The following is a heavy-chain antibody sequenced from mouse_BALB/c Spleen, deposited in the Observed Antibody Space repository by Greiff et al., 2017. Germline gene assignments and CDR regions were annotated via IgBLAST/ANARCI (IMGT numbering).Heavy chain of an antibody. CDR1: GFTFSSFG. Sequence: EVQGVESGGGLVQPGGSRKLSCAASGFTFSSFGMHWVRQAPEKGLEWVAYISSGSSTIYYADTVKGRFTISRDNPKNTLFLQMTSLRSEDTAMYYCARWNGFFAYWGQGTLVTVSA. J-gene: IGHJ3*01. V-gene: IGHV5-17*02. CDR3: ARWNGFFAY. CDR2: ISSGSSTI.